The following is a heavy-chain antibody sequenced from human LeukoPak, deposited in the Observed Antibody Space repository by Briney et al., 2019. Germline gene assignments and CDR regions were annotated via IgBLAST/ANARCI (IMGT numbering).Heavy chain of an antibody. V-gene: IGHV3-23*01. J-gene: IGHJ4*02. Sequence: GGSLRLSCAASGFTFSNYGMCWVRQAPGKGLEWVSLISGDGGNTYYPDSVQGRFTTSRDNSKNTVYLQMNSLRAEDTALYYCAPDLRGSASSLDDWGQGTLVTVS. CDR3: APDLRGSASSLDD. CDR1: GFTFSNYG. CDR2: ISGDGGNT. D-gene: IGHD6-25*01.